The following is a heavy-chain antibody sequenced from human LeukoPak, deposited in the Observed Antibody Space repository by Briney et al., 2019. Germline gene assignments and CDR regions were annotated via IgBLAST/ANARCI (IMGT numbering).Heavy chain of an antibody. J-gene: IGHJ4*02. V-gene: IGHV3-15*07. CDR1: GFNVNNAW. CDR3: YTSITDY. CDR2: IRSKIDGGAT. Sequence: GGSLRLACAASGFNVNNAWMSWVRQAPGKGLEWVGRIRSKIDGGATDYAAPVKGRFTISRDDSKNTPYLQINSLKIEDTAMYYCYTSITDYWGQGTLVTVSS. D-gene: IGHD2-21*01.